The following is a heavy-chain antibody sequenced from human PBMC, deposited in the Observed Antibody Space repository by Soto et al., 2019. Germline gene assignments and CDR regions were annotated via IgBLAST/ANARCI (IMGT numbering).Heavy chain of an antibody. D-gene: IGHD5-18*01. CDR1: GYSFTSYW. V-gene: IGHV5-10-1*01. J-gene: IGHJ4*02. Sequence: PGESLKISCKGSGYSFTSYWISWVRQMPGKGLEWMGRIDPSDSYTNYSPSFQGHVTTSADKSISTAYLQWSSLKASDTAMYYCARLLSGYSYGYYFDYWGQGTLVTVSS. CDR3: ARLLSGYSYGYYFDY. CDR2: IDPSDSYT.